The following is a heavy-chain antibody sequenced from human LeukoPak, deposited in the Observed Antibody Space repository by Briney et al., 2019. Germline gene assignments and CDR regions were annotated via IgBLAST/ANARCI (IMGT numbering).Heavy chain of an antibody. V-gene: IGHV1-3*01. CDR2: INAGNGNT. J-gene: IGHJ4*02. CDR3: ARAPGYSSGWDFDY. D-gene: IGHD6-19*01. Sequence: GESLKISCKGSGYTFTSYAMHWVRQAPGQRLEWMGWINAGNGNTKYSQKFQGRVTITRDTSASTAYMELSSLRSEDTAVYYCARAPGYSSGWDFDYWGQGTLVTVSS. CDR1: GYTFTSYA.